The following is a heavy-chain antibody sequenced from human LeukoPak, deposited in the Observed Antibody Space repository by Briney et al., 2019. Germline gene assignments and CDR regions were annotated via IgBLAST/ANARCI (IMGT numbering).Heavy chain of an antibody. J-gene: IGHJ6*02. D-gene: IGHD2-15*01. V-gene: IGHV4-34*01. CDR1: GGSFSGYY. Sequence: NPSETLSLTCVVYGGSFSGYYWSWIRQPPGKGLEWIGEINHSGSTNYNPSLKSRVTISVDTSKNQFSLKLSSVTAADTAVYYCARVPVVVVAARRIAYGMDVWGQGTTVTVSS. CDR2: INHSGST. CDR3: ARVPVVVVAARRIAYGMDV.